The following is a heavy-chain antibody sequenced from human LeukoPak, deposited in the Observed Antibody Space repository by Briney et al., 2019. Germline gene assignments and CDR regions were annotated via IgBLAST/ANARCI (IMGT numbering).Heavy chain of an antibody. D-gene: IGHD6-19*01. CDR3: ARGSYSSGWHYFDS. J-gene: IGHJ4*02. CDR2: ISWNSGSI. V-gene: IGHV3-9*01. Sequence: PGGSLRLSCAASGFTFYDYAMHWVRQAPGKGLEWVSGISWNSGSIGYADSVKGRFTISRDNAKNSLYLQMNSLRAEDTAVYYCARGSYSSGWHYFDSWGQGTLVTVSS. CDR1: GFTFYDYA.